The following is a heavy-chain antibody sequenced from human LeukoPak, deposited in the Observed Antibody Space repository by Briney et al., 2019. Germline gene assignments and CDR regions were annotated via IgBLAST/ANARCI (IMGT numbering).Heavy chain of an antibody. J-gene: IGHJ4*02. CDR3: AKAELPRPCFDY. D-gene: IGHD1-26*01. CDR2: TSGSGGST. CDR1: GFTFSSYA. V-gene: IGHV3-23*01. Sequence: GGSLRLSCAASGFTFSSYAMSWVRQAPGKGLEWVSATSGSGGSTYYADSVKGRFTISRDNSKNTLYLQMNSLRAEDTAVYYCAKAELPRPCFDYWGQGTLVTVSS.